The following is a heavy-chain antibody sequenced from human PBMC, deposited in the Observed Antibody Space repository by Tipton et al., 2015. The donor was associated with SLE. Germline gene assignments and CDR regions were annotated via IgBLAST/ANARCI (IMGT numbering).Heavy chain of an antibody. Sequence: TLSLTCAVYGGSFSGYYWSWIRQPPGKGLEWTGYIYHSGSTYYNPSLKSRVTISVDRSKNQFSLKLSSVTAADTAVYYCARGGPIAARHYSSYGMDIWRQPTPVPVSS. J-gene: IGHJ6*02. V-gene: IGHV4-34*01. D-gene: IGHD6-6*01. CDR2: IYHSGST. CDR3: ARGGPIAARHYSSYGMDI. CDR1: GGSFSGYY.